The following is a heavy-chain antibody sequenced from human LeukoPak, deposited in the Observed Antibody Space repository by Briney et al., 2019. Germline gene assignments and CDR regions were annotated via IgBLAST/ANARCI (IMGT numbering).Heavy chain of an antibody. V-gene: IGHV4-4*03. CDR2: IYHSGST. Sequence: PETLSLTCGVSGDSISSSNWWSWVRQPPGKGLEWIGKIYHSGSTNYNPSLKSRVTISVDTSKNQFSLKLSSVTAADTAVYYCARPVIVGATNSWYFDLWGRGTLVTVSS. CDR1: GDSISSSNW. CDR3: ARPVIVGATNSWYFDL. J-gene: IGHJ2*01. D-gene: IGHD1-26*01.